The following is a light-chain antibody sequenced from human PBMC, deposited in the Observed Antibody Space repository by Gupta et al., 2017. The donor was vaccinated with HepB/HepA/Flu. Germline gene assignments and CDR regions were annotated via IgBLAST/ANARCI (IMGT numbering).Light chain of an antibody. CDR1: QSVSSY. CDR2: DAS. Sequence: EIVLTQSPATLSLSPGERATLSCRASQSVSSYLAWYQQKPGQAPRLLIYDASNRATGIPARFSGSGSGTDFTLTISSLEPEDFAVYYCQQRSHWPITFGGGTKVEIK. J-gene: IGKJ4*01. V-gene: IGKV3-11*01. CDR3: QQRSHWPIT.